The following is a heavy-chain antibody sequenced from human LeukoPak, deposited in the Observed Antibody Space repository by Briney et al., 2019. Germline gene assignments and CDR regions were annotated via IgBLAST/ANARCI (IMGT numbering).Heavy chain of an antibody. Sequence: SETLSLTCTVSGGSISSSNYYWGWIRQPPEKGLEWIGSIFYSGSTYYNPSLKSRVTISVDTSKNQFSLEVSSVTAADTAVYYCAREALVPPHLDYWGQGTLVTVSS. CDR1: GGSISSSNYY. V-gene: IGHV4-39*07. J-gene: IGHJ4*02. CDR3: AREALVPPHLDY. CDR2: IFYSGST.